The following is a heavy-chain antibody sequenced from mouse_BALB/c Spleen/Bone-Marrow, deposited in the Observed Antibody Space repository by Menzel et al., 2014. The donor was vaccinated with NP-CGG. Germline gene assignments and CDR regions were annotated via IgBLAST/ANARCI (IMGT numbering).Heavy chain of an antibody. V-gene: IGHV14-3*02. CDR1: GFYIKNTY. Sequence: VQLKESGAELVKPGASVKLTCTVSGFYIKNTYMHWVKQRPEQGLEWLGRIDPANGNTKYDPKFQGKATITADTSSNTDYLQLGSLTSEDTAVYYCASYYYGSSTFAYWGQGTLVAVSA. CDR2: IDPANGNT. CDR3: ASYYYGSSTFAY. J-gene: IGHJ3*01. D-gene: IGHD1-1*01.